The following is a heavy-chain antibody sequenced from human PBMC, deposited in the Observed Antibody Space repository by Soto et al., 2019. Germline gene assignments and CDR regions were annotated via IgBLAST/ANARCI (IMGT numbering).Heavy chain of an antibody. CDR2: ISGHNGDT. CDR1: GYSFTSYG. V-gene: IGHV1-18*04. CDR3: ARDQEYSTSGLYWFDL. D-gene: IGHD6-6*01. J-gene: IGHJ5*02. Sequence: QVQLVQSGAEVKKPGASVKVSCKASGYSFTSYGISWVRQAPGQGPEWMGWISGHNGDTNYAPRLQGRVTMTTDTSTSTVYMELKSLKSDDTAVYYCARDQEYSTSGLYWFDLWGQGTLVTVSS.